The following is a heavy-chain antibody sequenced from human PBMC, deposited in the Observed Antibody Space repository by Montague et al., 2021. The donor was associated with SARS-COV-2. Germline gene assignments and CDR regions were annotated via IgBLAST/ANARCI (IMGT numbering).Heavy chain of an antibody. CDR1: GGSISGYY. Sequence: SETLSLTCSVSGGSISGYYWSWFRQPPGKGLEWIVYIFHSANTTYNPSPQGRVSILAVTTKNKLSPMLSSVTAADTAVNYCAREYRIELWQPTWYFGLWGQGTMVTVSS. CDR2: IFHSANT. V-gene: IGHV4-59*01. J-gene: IGHJ3*01. D-gene: IGHD5-18*01. CDR3: AREYRIELWQPTWYFGL.